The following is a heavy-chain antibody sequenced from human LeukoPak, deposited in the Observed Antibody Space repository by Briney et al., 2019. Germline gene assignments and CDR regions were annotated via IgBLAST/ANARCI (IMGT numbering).Heavy chain of an antibody. D-gene: IGHD1-26*01. Sequence: ASVKVSCKASGYTFTSYGISWVRQAPGQGLEWMGWISAYNGNTNYAQKLQGRVTMTTDTSTSTAYMELRSLRSDDTAVYYCARGGAYSGSYYGPAGFDYWGQGTLVTVSS. CDR1: GYTFTSYG. J-gene: IGHJ4*02. CDR2: ISAYNGNT. CDR3: ARGGAYSGSYYGPAGFDY. V-gene: IGHV1-18*01.